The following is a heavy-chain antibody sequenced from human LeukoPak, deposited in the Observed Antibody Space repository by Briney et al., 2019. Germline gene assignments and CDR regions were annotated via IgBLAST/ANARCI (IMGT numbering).Heavy chain of an antibody. D-gene: IGHD3-9*01. Sequence: GGSLRLSCAASGFTFATYAMSWVRQAPGKGLECVSSISGSAGTTSYADSVKGRFTISRDNSKDTLYLQMTNLRAEDTAIYYCAKDMRFDWTPYYFDYWGQGTLVTVSS. V-gene: IGHV3-23*01. J-gene: IGHJ4*02. CDR2: ISGSAGTT. CDR3: AKDMRFDWTPYYFDY. CDR1: GFTFATYA.